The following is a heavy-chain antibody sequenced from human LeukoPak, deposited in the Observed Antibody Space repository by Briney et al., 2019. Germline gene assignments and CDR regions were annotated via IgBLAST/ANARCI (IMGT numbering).Heavy chain of an antibody. CDR2: IIDSGDIT. CDR1: GFTFGRYA. CDR3: AKLGGQEVYNYYVGV. Sequence: GRCRRLSCEAFGFTFGRYAVGWVRQAPGKWLGWVAGIIDSGDITYHANAAKARFTISRANSQNPLYLQMDHLRANDTAVYYCAKLGGQEVYNYYVGVWGKGTTVAVSS. D-gene: IGHD3-16*01. V-gene: IGHV3-23*01. J-gene: IGHJ6*03.